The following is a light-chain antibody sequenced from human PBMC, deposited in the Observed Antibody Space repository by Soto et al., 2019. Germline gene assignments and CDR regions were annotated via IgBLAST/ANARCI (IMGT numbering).Light chain of an antibody. CDR2: AAS. J-gene: IGKJ2*01. Sequence: DIKMTQSPSSLSASVGDRVTITCRASQSISNFLNWYQQKPGKAPELLIYAASSLHSGVPSRFSGSGSGTNFTLPISSLQPEDFATYSCQQSYTTPYTFGQGTKLDIK. CDR3: QQSYTTPYT. CDR1: QSISNF. V-gene: IGKV1-39*01.